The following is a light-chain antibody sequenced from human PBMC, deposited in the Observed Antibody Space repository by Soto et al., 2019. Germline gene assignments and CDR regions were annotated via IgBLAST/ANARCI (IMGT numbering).Light chain of an antibody. J-gene: IGKJ4*01. CDR1: QGIRND. CDR3: LQDDDYPLT. CDR2: AAS. Sequence: AIPMTQSPSSLSASVGDRVTITCRASQGIRNDLGWYQQKPGKAPKLLIYAASTLESGVPSRFSGSGSGTDFTLTFGSLQPEDFATYYCLQDDDYPLTFGGGTKVEIK. V-gene: IGKV1-6*01.